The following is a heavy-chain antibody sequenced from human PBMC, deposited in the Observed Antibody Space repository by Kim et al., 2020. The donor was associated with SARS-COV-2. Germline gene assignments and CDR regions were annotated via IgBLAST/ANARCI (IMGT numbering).Heavy chain of an antibody. Sequence: ASVKVSCKASGYTFTGYYMHWVRQAPGQGLEWMGWINPNSGGTNYAQKFQGRVTMTRDTSISTAYMELSRLRSDDTAVYYCARWGRGAVAVKYYFDYWGQGTLVTVSS. CDR2: INPNSGGT. CDR3: ARWGRGAVAVKYYFDY. J-gene: IGHJ4*02. D-gene: IGHD6-19*01. CDR1: GYTFTGYY. V-gene: IGHV1-2*02.